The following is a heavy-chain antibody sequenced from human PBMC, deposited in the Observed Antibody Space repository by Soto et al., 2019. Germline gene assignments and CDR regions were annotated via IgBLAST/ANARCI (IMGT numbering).Heavy chain of an antibody. D-gene: IGHD3-10*01. J-gene: IGHJ5*02. CDR1: RFTFSTYA. CDR3: ANAAMVRGGGWFDP. Sequence: EVQLLESGGGLVQPGGSLRLSCAASRFTFSTYAMSWVRQAPGKGLEWVSDISGSGGNTYYADSVKGRFTISRDNSKNTLYLQMNSLRAEDPAVYYCANAAMVRGGGWFDPWGQGTLVTVSS. V-gene: IGHV3-23*01. CDR2: ISGSGGNT.